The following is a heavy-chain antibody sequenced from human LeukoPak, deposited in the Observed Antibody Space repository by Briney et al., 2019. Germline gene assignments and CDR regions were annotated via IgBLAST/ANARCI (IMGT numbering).Heavy chain of an antibody. Sequence: GGSLRLSCTASGFTFSSHGFHWVRQAPGKGLEWVTVIWYDGSKKYYRDSVKGRFTIPRDDSKNTLYLQMDSLRAEDTAVYYCARDLGNFASGTAYFDSWGQGTLVTVSS. CDR1: GFTFSSHG. CDR2: IWYDGSKK. V-gene: IGHV3-33*01. CDR3: ARDLGNFASGTAYFDS. D-gene: IGHD3-10*01. J-gene: IGHJ4*02.